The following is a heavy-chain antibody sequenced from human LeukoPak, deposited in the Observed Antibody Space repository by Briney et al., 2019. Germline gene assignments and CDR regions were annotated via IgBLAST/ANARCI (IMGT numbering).Heavy chain of an antibody. CDR1: GYTFTSYG. Sequence: ASVKVSCKASGYTFTSYGISWVRQAPGQRLEWMGWINAGNGNTKYSQKFQGRVTITRDTSASTAYMELSSLRSEDTAVYYCARGSLLVSAVRYFDYWGQGTLVTVSS. V-gene: IGHV1-3*01. J-gene: IGHJ4*02. D-gene: IGHD5/OR15-5a*01. CDR2: INAGNGNT. CDR3: ARGSLLVSAVRYFDY.